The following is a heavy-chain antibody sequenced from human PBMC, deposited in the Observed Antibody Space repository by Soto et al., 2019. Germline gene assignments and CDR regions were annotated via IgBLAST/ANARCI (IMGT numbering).Heavy chain of an antibody. J-gene: IGHJ5*02. CDR3: ARVPYSSSYPLPWTA. CDR1: GFTFSSYS. Sequence: GGSLSRSCAASGFTFSSYSMNLVRPAPGKGLEWVSSISSSSSYIYYADSVKGRFTISRDNAKNSLYLQMNSLRAEDTAVYYCARVPYSSSYPLPWTAWGQGTLVTVSS. V-gene: IGHV3-21*01. D-gene: IGHD6-13*01. CDR2: ISSSSSYI.